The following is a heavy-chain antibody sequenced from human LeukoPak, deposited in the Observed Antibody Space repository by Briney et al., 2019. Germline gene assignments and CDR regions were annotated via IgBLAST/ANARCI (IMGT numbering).Heavy chain of an antibody. CDR2: INWNGGST. CDR3: ARETTYGSSGYYYPDY. V-gene: IGHV3-20*04. J-gene: IGHJ4*02. CDR1: GFTFDDYG. Sequence: RTGGSLRLSCAASGFTFDDYGMSWVRQAPGKGLEWVSGINWNGGSTGYADSVKGRFTISRDNAKNSLYLQMNSLRAEDMALYYCARETTYGSSGYYYPDYWGLGTLVTVSS. D-gene: IGHD3-22*01.